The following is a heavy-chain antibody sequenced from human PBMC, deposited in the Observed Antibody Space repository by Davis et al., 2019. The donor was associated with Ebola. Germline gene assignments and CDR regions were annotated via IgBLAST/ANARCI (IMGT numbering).Heavy chain of an antibody. V-gene: IGHV4-30-2*01. CDR2: IYHSGRI. J-gene: IGHJ6*02. CDR1: GGSISSGAYS. D-gene: IGHD3-10*01. CDR3: ARAVPGGPVGSNYYYSGLDV. Sequence: PSETLSLTCTVSGGSISSGAYSWTWIRQPPGKGLEWIGYIYHSGRIYYNPSPKNRVTITVDRSKNQFSLKLSSVTAADTAVYHCARAVPGGPVGSNYYYSGLDVWGQGTTVTVSS.